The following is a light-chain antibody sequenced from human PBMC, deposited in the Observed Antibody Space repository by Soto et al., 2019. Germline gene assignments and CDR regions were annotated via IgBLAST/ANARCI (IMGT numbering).Light chain of an antibody. CDR1: QSVSSSY. CDR3: QHYGSLVLT. J-gene: IGKJ4*01. CDR2: GAS. Sequence: EMVLTQSPGTLSLSPGERATLSCRASQSVSSSYLAWYQQKPGQAPRLLIYGASSRATGIPDRFSGSGSGTDFTLTISRLEPEDFAVYYCQHYGSLVLTFGGGTKVESK. V-gene: IGKV3-20*01.